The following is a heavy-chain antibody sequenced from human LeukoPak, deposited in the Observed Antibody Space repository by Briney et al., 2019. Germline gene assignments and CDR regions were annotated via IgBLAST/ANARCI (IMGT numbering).Heavy chain of an antibody. CDR1: GGSISNYY. J-gene: IGHJ4*02. CDR2: IYYSGST. Sequence: SETLSLTCAVSGGSISNYYWSWIRQPPGKGLEWIAYIYYSGSTNYSPSLQSRVTIAVDTSKNQLSLKLSSVTAADTAVNYCERQDRSVGTSIYYFDYWGQGILVTVSS. D-gene: IGHD3-3*02. CDR3: ERQDRSVGTSIYYFDY. V-gene: IGHV4-59*08.